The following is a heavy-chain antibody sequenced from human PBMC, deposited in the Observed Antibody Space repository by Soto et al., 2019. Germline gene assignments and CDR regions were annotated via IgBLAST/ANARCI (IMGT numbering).Heavy chain of an antibody. CDR2: IIPIFRTP. CDR1: GDTFSSFA. J-gene: IGHJ6*02. D-gene: IGHD1-1*01. CDR3: ARDNDREQLGGNYCYALEV. Sequence: QVQLVQSGAEVRKPGSSVKVSCKASGDTFSSFAISWVRQAPGQGLEWMGGIIPIFRTPKYAQKFLGRVTTIAAEFTHTDYMALSSLTSEATAVYYCARDNDREQLGGNYCYALEVWGQGTTVSVSS. V-gene: IGHV1-69*12.